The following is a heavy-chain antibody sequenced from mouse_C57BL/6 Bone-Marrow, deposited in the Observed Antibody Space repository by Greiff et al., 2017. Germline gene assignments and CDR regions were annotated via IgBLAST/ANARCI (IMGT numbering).Heavy chain of an antibody. CDR3: ARQPRRGLRPAWFAY. D-gene: IGHD2-4*01. Sequence: EVKLMESGGDLVKPGGSLKLSCAASGFTFSSYGMSWVRQTPDKRLEWVATISSGGSYTYYPDSVKGRFTISRDNAKNTLYLQMSSLKSEDTAMYYCARQPRRGLRPAWFAYWGQGTLVTVSA. CDR2: ISSGGSYT. J-gene: IGHJ3*01. CDR1: GFTFSSYG. V-gene: IGHV5-6*01.